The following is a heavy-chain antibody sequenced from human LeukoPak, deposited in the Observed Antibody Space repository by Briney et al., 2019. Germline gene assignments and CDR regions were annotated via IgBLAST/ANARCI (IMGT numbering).Heavy chain of an antibody. V-gene: IGHV3-21*01. J-gene: IGHJ4*02. CDR3: ARGSPYYYDSSGYYQAYDY. Sequence: GGSLRLSCAASGFTFSSYNMNWVRQAPGKGLEWVSSISSNSYIYYADSVKGQFTTSRDNAKNSLYLQMNSLRAEDTAVYYCARGSPYYYDSSGYYQAYDYWGQGTLVTVSS. D-gene: IGHD3-22*01. CDR1: GFTFSSYN. CDR2: ISSNSYI.